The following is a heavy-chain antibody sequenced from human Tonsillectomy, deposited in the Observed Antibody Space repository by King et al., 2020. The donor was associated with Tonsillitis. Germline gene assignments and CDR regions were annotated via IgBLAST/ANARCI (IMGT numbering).Heavy chain of an antibody. CDR3: ARDLRIVAAGTRWSDL. J-gene: IGHJ5*02. Sequence: VQLVESGGGVVQPGRSLRLSCAASGFTFSSYAMHWVRQAPGKGLEWVAFISYDGSNKQYADSVKGRFTISRDTSKNTLYLEMNRLKAEDTAVYYCARDLRIVAAGTRWSDLGGQGTLVTVSS. D-gene: IGHD6-13*01. V-gene: IGHV3-30*04. CDR1: GFTFSSYA. CDR2: ISYDGSNK.